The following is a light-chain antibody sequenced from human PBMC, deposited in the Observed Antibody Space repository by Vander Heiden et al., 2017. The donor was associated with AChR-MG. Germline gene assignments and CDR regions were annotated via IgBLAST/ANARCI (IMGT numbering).Light chain of an antibody. CDR3: QSYDLGLSGLV. J-gene: IGLJ2*01. V-gene: IGLV1-40*01. CDR1: SSNIGAGYH. CDR2: GNT. Sequence: QSVLTQPPSVSGAPGQRVTISCTGSSSNIGAGYHVHWYQQVPGTVPKLLIYGNTNRPSGVPDRFSGSKSGTSASLAITGLQAEDEADYYCQSYDLGLSGLVFGGATK.